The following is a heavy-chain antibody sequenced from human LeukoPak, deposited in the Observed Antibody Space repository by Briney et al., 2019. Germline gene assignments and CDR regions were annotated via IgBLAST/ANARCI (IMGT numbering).Heavy chain of an antibody. CDR2: IRYDGSNK. Sequence: PGGFLRLSCAASGFTFSSYGMHWVRQAPGKGLEWVAFIRYDGSNKYYADSVKGRFTISRDNSKNTLYLQMNSLRAEDTAVYYCAKTYSSSRRQYYFDYWGQGTLVTVSS. CDR3: AKTYSSSRRQYYFDY. V-gene: IGHV3-30*02. D-gene: IGHD6-13*01. CDR1: GFTFSSYG. J-gene: IGHJ4*02.